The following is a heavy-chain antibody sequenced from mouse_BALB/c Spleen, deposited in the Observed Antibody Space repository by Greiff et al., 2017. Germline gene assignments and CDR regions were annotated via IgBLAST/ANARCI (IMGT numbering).Heavy chain of an antibody. D-gene: IGHD2-4*01. CDR3: TRADYDEGKYY. V-gene: IGHV5-6-4*01. J-gene: IGHJ2*01. CDR1: GFTFSSYT. Sequence: EVKLVESGGGLVKPGGSLKLSCAASGFTFSSYTMSWVRQTPEKRLEWVATISSGGSYTYYPDSVKGRFTISRDNAKNTLYLQMSSLKSEDTAMYYCTRADYDEGKYYWGQGTTLTVSS. CDR2: ISSGGSYT.